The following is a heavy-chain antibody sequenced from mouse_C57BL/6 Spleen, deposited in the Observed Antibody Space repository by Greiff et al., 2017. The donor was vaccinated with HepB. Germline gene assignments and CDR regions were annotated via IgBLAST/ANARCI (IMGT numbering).Heavy chain of an antibody. J-gene: IGHJ2*01. Sequence: VQLQQSGAELVRPGASVKLSCTASGFNIKDYYMHWVKQRPEQGLEWIGRIDPEDGDTEYAPKFQGKATMTADPSSNAAYLQRSSLTSEDTAVYYCTSDNGNAPGYWGQGTTLTVSS. V-gene: IGHV14-1*01. CDR3: TSDNGNAPGY. CDR2: IDPEDGDT. CDR1: GFNIKDYY. D-gene: IGHD2-1*01.